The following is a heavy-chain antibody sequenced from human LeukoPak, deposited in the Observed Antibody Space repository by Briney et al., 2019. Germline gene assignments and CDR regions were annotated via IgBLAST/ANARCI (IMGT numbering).Heavy chain of an antibody. J-gene: IGHJ6*02. D-gene: IGHD6-19*01. CDR2: INHSGGT. CDR1: GASFSTYY. V-gene: IGHV4-34*01. CDR3: ARRVDSSGWRPFYYYYGMDV. Sequence: PSETLSLTCAVYGASFSTYYWSWIRQPPGKRLEWIGEINHSGGTSYNPSLKSRVTISVDTSKNQFSLKLSSVTATDTAVYYCARRVDSSGWRPFYYYYGMDVWGQGTTVTVSS.